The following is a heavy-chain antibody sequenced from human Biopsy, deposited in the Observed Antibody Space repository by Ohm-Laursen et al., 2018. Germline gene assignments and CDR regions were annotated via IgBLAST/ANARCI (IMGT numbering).Heavy chain of an antibody. D-gene: IGHD2-8*01. J-gene: IGHJ4*02. CDR3: ARDPLNGHKRFDC. V-gene: IGHV1-2*02. CDR1: SYTFTDYN. Sequence: SVKVSCKVSSYTFTDYNIHWMRQAPGQGLEWLGYINCKTGATNYAQKFQGTVTMTRDTSISTAYLALGSLRSADTAIYYCARDPLNGHKRFDCWGQGSLVTVSS. CDR2: INCKTGAT.